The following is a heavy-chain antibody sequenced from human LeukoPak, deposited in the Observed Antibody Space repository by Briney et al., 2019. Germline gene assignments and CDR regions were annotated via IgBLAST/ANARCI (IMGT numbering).Heavy chain of an antibody. CDR2: VKADGNFE. CDR1: GFAFNVFG. V-gene: IGHV3-30*19. J-gene: IGHJ4*02. Sequence: GGSLRLSCAGSGFAFNVFGMHWLRQAPGKGLEWVALVKADGNFEYYADSVKGRFSISRDNADNTAYLQMNSLRPEDTAVYYCGGKPYRWGYYYYDYWGQGTLVTVSS. D-gene: IGHD3-22*01. CDR3: GGKPYRWGYYYYDY.